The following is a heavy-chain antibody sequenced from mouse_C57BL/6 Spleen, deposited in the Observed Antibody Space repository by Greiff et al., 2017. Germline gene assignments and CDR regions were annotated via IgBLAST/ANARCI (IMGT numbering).Heavy chain of an antibody. J-gene: IGHJ1*03. CDR2: IWGVGGT. CDR1: GFSLTSYG. V-gene: IGHV2-6*01. Sequence: QVQLQQSGPGLVAPSQSLSITCTVSGFSLTSYGVDWVRQSPGKGLEWLGVIWGVGGTNYNSALKSSLNISKDNSKSQVFLKMNSLQTDDSATYYCARYSNYGYVDVWGTGTTVTVS. D-gene: IGHD2-5*01. CDR3: ARYSNYGYVDV.